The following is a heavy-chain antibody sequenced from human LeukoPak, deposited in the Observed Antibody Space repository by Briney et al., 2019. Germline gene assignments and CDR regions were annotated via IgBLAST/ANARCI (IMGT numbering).Heavy chain of an antibody. J-gene: IGHJ6*03. CDR3: ARVINWNYRYYYYYMDV. CDR1: GFTFSSYS. V-gene: IGHV3-20*04. D-gene: IGHD1-7*01. CDR2: INWNGGST. Sequence: GGSLRLSCAASGFTFSSYSMSWVRQAPGKGLEWVSGINWNGGSTGYADSVKGRFTISRDNAKNSLYLQMNSLRAEDTALYYCARVINWNYRYYYYYMDVWGKGTTVTVSS.